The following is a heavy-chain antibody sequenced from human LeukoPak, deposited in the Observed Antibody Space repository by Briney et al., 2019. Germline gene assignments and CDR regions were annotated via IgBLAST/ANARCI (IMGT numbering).Heavy chain of an antibody. CDR1: GGTFSSYA. CDR3: ARGESIAARW. J-gene: IGHJ4*02. Sequence: GASVKVSCKASGGTFSSYAISWVRQAPGQGLEWMGGIIPIFGTANYAQKFQGRVTITTDESTSTAYMELSSLRSEDTAVYYCARGESIAARWWGQGTLVTVSS. D-gene: IGHD6-6*01. V-gene: IGHV1-69*05. CDR2: IIPIFGTA.